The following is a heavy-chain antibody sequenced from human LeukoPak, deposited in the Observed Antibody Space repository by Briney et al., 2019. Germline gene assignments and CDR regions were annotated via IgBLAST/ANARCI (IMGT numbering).Heavy chain of an antibody. CDR1: GFTFSTYA. V-gene: IGHV3-23*01. D-gene: IGHD2-21*02. CDR3: SKRGSDSPSCFQH. Sequence: PGGSLRLSCAASGFTFSTYAMTWVRQVPGKGPEWVSAISSSGADTHYADSMKGRFTISRDNSKNTLYLQMNSLRAEDTAVYYCSKRGSDSPSCFQHWGQGTLVTVSS. J-gene: IGHJ1*01. CDR2: ISSSGADT.